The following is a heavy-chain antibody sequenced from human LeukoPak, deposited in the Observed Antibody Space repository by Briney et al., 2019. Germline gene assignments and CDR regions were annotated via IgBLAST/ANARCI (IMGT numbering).Heavy chain of an antibody. CDR3: AKGGESSSWLFDY. Sequence: TGGSLRLSCAASGFTFSSYAMGWVRQAPGKGLQWVSALSGSGLSTYYADSVKGRFTISRDNSKNTLYLQMNSLRAEDTAVYYCAKGGESSSWLFDYWGQGTLVPVSS. J-gene: IGHJ4*02. V-gene: IGHV3-23*01. CDR1: GFTFSSYA. CDR2: LSGSGLST. D-gene: IGHD6-13*01.